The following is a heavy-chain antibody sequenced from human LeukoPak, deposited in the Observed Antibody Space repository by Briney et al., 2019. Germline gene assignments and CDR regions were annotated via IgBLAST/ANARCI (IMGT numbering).Heavy chain of an antibody. V-gene: IGHV3-48*01. Sequence: GGSLRLSCAASGFTFSSYSMTWVRQAPGKGLQWLSYISSSSSTIYYADSVKGRFTISRDNAKNSLYLQMNSLRAEDTAVYYCARADSSGYYPNDYWGQGTLVTVSS. J-gene: IGHJ4*02. CDR3: ARADSSGYYPNDY. CDR2: ISSSSSTI. D-gene: IGHD3-22*01. CDR1: GFTFSSYS.